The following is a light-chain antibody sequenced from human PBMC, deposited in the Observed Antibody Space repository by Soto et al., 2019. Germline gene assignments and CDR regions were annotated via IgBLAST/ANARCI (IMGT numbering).Light chain of an antibody. J-gene: IGKJ2*01. CDR2: GAS. CDR3: QQYNYWPYT. V-gene: IGKV3-15*01. CDR1: QSVSSS. Sequence: EIEMTQSPATLSVSPGERATLSCRASQSVSSSLAWYQEKLGQAPRLLIYGASTRATGIPARFSGSGSGTEFTLSISSLKSEDFAVYYCQQYNYWPYTFGQGTKLEIK.